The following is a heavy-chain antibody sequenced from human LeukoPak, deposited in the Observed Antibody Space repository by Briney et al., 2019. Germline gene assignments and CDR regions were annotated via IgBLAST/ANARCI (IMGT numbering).Heavy chain of an antibody. CDR2: INAGNGNT. D-gene: IGHD2-2*01. V-gene: IGHV1-3*03. CDR3: AREYQLLGTVYNYFDP. Sequence: ASVKVSCKASGYTFTSYAMHWVRQAPGQRLEWMGWINAGNGNTKYSQEFQGRVTITRDTSASTAYMELTSLRSEDTAVYYCAREYQLLGTVYNYFDPWGQGTLVTVSS. J-gene: IGHJ5*02. CDR1: GYTFTSYA.